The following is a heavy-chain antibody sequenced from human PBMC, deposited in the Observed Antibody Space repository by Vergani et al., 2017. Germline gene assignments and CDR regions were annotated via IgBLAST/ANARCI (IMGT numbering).Heavy chain of an antibody. CDR1: GYSFTSYW. CDR2: IYSGDSDT. Sequence: EVQLVQSGAEVKKPGESLKISCKGSGYSFTSYWIGWVRQMPGKGLEWMGIIYSGDSDTRYSPSFQGQVPSSADKSIVTAYLPGSSLKASYTAMYYCARIRHPHYYDSSPGDYYYMAVWGKGTTVTVSS. V-gene: IGHV5-51*01. CDR3: ARIRHPHYYDSSPGDYYYMAV. D-gene: IGHD3-22*01. J-gene: IGHJ6*03.